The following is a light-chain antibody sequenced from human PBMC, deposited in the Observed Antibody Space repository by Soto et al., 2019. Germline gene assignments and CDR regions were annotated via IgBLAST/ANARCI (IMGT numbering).Light chain of an antibody. CDR2: LGS. V-gene: IGKV2-28*01. CDR1: QSLLHSDGHNY. Sequence: DIVMTQSPLSLPVTPGAPASISCRSSQSLLHSDGHNYLDWYVQKPGESPQLLIYLGSTRASGVPDRFRGRGSGTDFTLKINRVEAEDVGVYYCMQALQTPTFGGGTKVEIK. J-gene: IGKJ4*01. CDR3: MQALQTPT.